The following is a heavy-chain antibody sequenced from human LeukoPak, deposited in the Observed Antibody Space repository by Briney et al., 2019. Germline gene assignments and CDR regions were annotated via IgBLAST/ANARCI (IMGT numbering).Heavy chain of an antibody. CDR1: GFTFDDYA. Sequence: GRSLRLSCAASGFTFDDYAMHWVRQAPGKGLEWVSGLSWNSGTIGYADSVKGRFTISRDNAKNSLYLQMNSLRAEDTAVYYCARGPPEVTHYYYGMDVWGQGTTVTVSS. CDR3: ARGPPEVTHYYYGMDV. CDR2: LSWNSGTI. J-gene: IGHJ6*02. V-gene: IGHV3-9*01. D-gene: IGHD4-11*01.